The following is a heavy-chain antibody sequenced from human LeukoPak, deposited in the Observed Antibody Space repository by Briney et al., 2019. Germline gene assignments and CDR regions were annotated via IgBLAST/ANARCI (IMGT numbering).Heavy chain of an antibody. V-gene: IGHV3-30-3*01. CDR2: ISYDGSNK. CDR3: ARDEWSLYFDH. D-gene: IGHD3-3*01. CDR1: GFTFSSYA. J-gene: IGHJ4*02. Sequence: PGRSLRLSCAASGFTFSSYAMHWVRQAPGKGLEWVAVISYDGSNKYYADSVKGRFTISRDNSKNTLYLQMNSLRAEDTAVYYCARDEWSLYFDHWGQGTLVTVSS.